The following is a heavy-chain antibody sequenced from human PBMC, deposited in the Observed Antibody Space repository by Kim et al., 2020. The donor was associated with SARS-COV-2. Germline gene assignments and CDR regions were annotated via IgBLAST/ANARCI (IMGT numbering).Heavy chain of an antibody. D-gene: IGHD3-3*01. V-gene: IGHV3-23*01. CDR2: ISSNGDNI. J-gene: IGHJ4*01. CDR1: RFTFKTGT. CDR3: AARAPGTYYAH. Sequence: GGSLRLSCFASRFTFKTGTVTWFRQAPGKGPEWVSSISSNGDNIHLADSVRGRFDISKDKSNNTVYLQMNSLRVEDTATYFCAARAPGTYYAHWGRGTVVTVST.